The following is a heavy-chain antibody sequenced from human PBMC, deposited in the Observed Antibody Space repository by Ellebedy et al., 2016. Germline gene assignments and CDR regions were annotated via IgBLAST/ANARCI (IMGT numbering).Heavy chain of an antibody. V-gene: IGHV4-4*02. CDR1: GGSITSRVW. CDR2: IYHRGTT. D-gene: IGHD3-22*01. Sequence: SETLSLXCSVSGGSITSRVWWAWVRQAPGKGLEWIGEIYHRGTTNYSPSLKSRVTISTDTSKSQVSLKLKSVTAADTAVYYCARGDYHESSGIRTAGDYWGRGTLVIVSS. J-gene: IGHJ4*02. CDR3: ARGDYHESSGIRTAGDY.